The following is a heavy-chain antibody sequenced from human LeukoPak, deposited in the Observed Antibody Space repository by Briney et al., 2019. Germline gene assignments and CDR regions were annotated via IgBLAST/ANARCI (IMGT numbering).Heavy chain of an antibody. CDR3: ARVAKNCSGGSCYRNRKNTRRDYFDY. CDR2: MNPNSGNT. Sequence: ASVKVSCKASGYTFTGYYMHWVRQAPGQGLEWMGWMNPNSGNTGYAQKFQGRVTMTRNTSISTAYMELSSLRSEDTAVYYCARVAKNCSGGSCYRNRKNTRRDYFDYWGQGTLVTVSS. V-gene: IGHV1-8*02. J-gene: IGHJ4*02. CDR1: GYTFTGYY. D-gene: IGHD2-15*01.